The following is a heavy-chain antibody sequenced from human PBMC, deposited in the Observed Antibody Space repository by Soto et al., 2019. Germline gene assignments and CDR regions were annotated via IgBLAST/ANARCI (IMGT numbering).Heavy chain of an antibody. V-gene: IGHV3-7*03. J-gene: IGHJ4*02. CDR1: GFTFSNYW. CDR3: GRGFGGTH. Sequence: PGGSLRLSCAASGFTFSNYWMTWVRRAPGKGLEWVANIREDGSAKYYVDSVKGRFTISRDNAKSSLYLQINSLRAEDTATYYCGRGFGGTHWGQGSLVTVSS. CDR2: IREDGSAK. D-gene: IGHD2-15*01.